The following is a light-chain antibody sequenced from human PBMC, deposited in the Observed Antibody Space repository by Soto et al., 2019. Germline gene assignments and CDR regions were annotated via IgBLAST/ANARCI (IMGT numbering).Light chain of an antibody. CDR1: GSDVGRYNY. Sequence: QSALTQPASVSGSPGQSITISCTGTGSDVGRYNYVSWYQQYPGKVPKLMIYQVSNRPSGVPIRFSGSKSGDMASLTISGLQAEDEADYYCTSYTTSSTWVFGGGTKLTVL. J-gene: IGLJ3*02. V-gene: IGLV2-14*01. CDR2: QVS. CDR3: TSYTTSSTWV.